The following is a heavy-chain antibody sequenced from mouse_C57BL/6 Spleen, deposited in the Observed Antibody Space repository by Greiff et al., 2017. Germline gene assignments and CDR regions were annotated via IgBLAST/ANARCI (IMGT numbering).Heavy chain of an antibody. V-gene: IGHV14-3*01. CDR1: GFHIKNTY. CDR2: IDPANGNT. J-gene: IGHJ4*01. D-gene: IGHD1-1*01. Sequence: EVQLQQSVAELVRPGASVKLSCTASGFHIKNTYMHWVKQRPEQGLEWIGRIDPANGNTKYAPKFQGKATITADTSSNTAYLQLSSLTSEDTAIYYCASSSSAMDYWGQGTSVTVSS. CDR3: ASSSSAMDY.